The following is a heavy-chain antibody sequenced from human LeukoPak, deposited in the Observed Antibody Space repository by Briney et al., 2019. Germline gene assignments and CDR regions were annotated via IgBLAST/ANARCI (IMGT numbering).Heavy chain of an antibody. J-gene: IGHJ3*02. CDR3: ARGRGYSYGYYHAFDI. CDR1: GGSFNGYY. D-gene: IGHD5-18*01. Sequence: SETLSLTCAVYGGSFNGYYWSWIRQPPGKGLEWIGEINHSGSTNYNPSLKSRVTISVDTSKNQFSLKLSSVTAADTAVYYCARGRGYSYGYYHAFDIWGQGTMVTVSS. CDR2: INHSGST. V-gene: IGHV4-34*01.